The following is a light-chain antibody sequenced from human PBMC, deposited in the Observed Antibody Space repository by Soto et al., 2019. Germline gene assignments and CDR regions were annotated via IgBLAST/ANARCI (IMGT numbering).Light chain of an antibody. Sequence: EIVLTQSPATLSLSPGERATLSCRASQSVSSDLAWYQQKPGQAPRLLIYDASNRATGIPARFSGSGSGTAFSRTIISLEPEDFAVYYCQQRSNWPRGLTFGGGTTLEIK. CDR3: QQRSNWPRGLT. J-gene: IGKJ4*01. V-gene: IGKV3-11*01. CDR1: QSVSSD. CDR2: DAS.